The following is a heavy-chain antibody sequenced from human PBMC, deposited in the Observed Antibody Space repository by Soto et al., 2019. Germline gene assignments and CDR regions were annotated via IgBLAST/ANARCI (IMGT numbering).Heavy chain of an antibody. V-gene: IGHV3-30*18. J-gene: IGHJ4*02. CDR2: ISYDGSNK. D-gene: IGHD5-18*01. Sequence: QVQLVESGGGVVQPGRSLRLSCAASGFTFSGYGMHWVRQAPGKGLEWVAVISYDGSNKYYADSVKGRFTISRDNSKNTLYLQMNSLRAEDTAVYYCAKGSTAMTYFDYWGQGTLVTVSS. CDR3: AKGSTAMTYFDY. CDR1: GFTFSGYG.